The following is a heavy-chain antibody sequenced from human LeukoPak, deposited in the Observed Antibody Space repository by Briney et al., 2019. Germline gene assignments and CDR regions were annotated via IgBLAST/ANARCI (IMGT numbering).Heavy chain of an antibody. V-gene: IGHV3-23*01. D-gene: IGHD1-26*01. Sequence: GGSLRLSCVAPEFTFSDYSMSWFRQAPGKGLEWVPVISEDGGRTYYADSVKGRFTTSRDNLRNTVYLQMHSLRAEDTAVYFCVKDGAQPGYYFDFWGQGSLVSVSS. J-gene: IGHJ4*02. CDR2: ISEDGGRT. CDR3: VKDGAQPGYYFDF. CDR1: EFTFSDYS.